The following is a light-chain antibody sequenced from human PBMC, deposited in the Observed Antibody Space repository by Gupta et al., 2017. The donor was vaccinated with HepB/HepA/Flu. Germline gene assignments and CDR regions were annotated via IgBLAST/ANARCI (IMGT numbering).Light chain of an antibody. CDR1: QNIGTS. Sequence: EIVLTQFPDFQSVTPKEKVTITCQASQNIGTSLHWYQQKPDQSPKLLIKYSSQSISGVPSRFSGSGSGTDFTLTINSLEAEDVAAYYCCQSRSLPRTFGQGTKVEIK. CDR2: YSS. J-gene: IGKJ1*01. CDR3: CQSRSLPRT. V-gene: IGKV6D-21*02.